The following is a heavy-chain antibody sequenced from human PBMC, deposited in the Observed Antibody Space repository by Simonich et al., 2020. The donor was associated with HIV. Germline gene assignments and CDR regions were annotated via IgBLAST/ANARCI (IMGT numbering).Heavy chain of an antibody. Sequence: QVQLVQSGAEVKKPGASVKVSCKVSGYTLTELSMHWVRQAPGKGLEWMGGVVPEDGETIYAKKFQGRVTMTEDTSTDTAYMELSSLRSEDTAVYYCATDLTSRDYYGSGSYLDYWGQGTLVTVSS. J-gene: IGHJ4*02. V-gene: IGHV1-24*01. D-gene: IGHD3-10*01. CDR2: VVPEDGET. CDR3: ATDLTSRDYYGSGSYLDY. CDR1: GYTLTELS.